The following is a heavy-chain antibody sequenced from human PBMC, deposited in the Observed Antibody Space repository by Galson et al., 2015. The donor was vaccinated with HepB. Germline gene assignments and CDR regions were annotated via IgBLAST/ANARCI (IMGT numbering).Heavy chain of an antibody. CDR2: ISGGSDST. V-gene: IGHV3-23*01. CDR3: AKRAGGYSDYDPILYFDY. CDR1: GFTFSNYA. D-gene: IGHD5-12*01. Sequence: SLRLSCAASGFTFSNYAMSWVRQAPGKGLEWVSAISGGSDSTYYADSVKGRFTISRDNSKNTLYLQMNSLRAEDTAVYYCAKRAGGYSDYDPILYFDYLGQGTLVTVSS. J-gene: IGHJ4*02.